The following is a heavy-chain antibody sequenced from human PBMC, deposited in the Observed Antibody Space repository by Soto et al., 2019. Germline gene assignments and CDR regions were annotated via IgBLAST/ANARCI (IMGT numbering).Heavy chain of an antibody. V-gene: IGHV3-21*01. Sequence: PGGSLRLSCAASGFTFSSYSMNWVRQAPGKGLEWVSSISSSSSYIYYADSVKGRFTISRDNAKNSLYLQMNSLRAEDTAVYYCAKSQYSSSSRHPNFDYWGQGTLVTVSS. CDR3: AKSQYSSSSRHPNFDY. J-gene: IGHJ4*02. D-gene: IGHD6-6*01. CDR2: ISSSSSYI. CDR1: GFTFSSYS.